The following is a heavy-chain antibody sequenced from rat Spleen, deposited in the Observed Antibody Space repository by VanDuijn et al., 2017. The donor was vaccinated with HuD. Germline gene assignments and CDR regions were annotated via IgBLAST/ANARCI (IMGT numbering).Heavy chain of an antibody. J-gene: IGHJ2*01. CDR3: ATYTNYFFEH. CDR2: ISYDGSST. CDR1: GFIFSDHY. D-gene: IGHD1-10*01. V-gene: IGHV5-7*01. Sequence: EVQVVDHGGGLEQPGRSLKLSCAASGFIFSDHYVAWVRQAPTKGLEWVATISYDGSSTYYRDSVKGRFTVSRDNAKSTLYLQMDSLRSEDTATYYCATYTNYFFEHWGQGVMVAVSS.